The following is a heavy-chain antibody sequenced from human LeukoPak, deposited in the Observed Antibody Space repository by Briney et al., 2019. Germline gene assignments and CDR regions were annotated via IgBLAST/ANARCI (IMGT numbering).Heavy chain of an antibody. J-gene: IGHJ4*02. CDR1: GFTLDDYA. V-gene: IGHV3-9*01. Sequence: GGSLRLSCAASGFTLDDYAMHWVRQAPGKGLEWVSGISWNSGSIGYADSVKGRFTISRDNAKNSLYLQMNSLRAEDTALYYCAKGDIAVAGNRDYYFDYWGQGTLVTVSS. CDR3: AKGDIAVAGNRDYYFDY. CDR2: ISWNSGSI. D-gene: IGHD6-19*01.